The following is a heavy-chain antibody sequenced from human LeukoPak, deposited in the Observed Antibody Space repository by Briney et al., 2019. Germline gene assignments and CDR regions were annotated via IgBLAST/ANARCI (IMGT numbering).Heavy chain of an antibody. CDR3: AREFSDCTNGVCYAYFDY. CDR1: GFTFSSYA. Sequence: GRSLRLSCAASGFTFSSYAMHWVRQAPGKGPEWVAVISYDGSNKYYADSVKGRFTISRDNSKNTLYLQMNSLRAEDTAVYCCAREFSDCTNGVCYAYFDYWGQGTLVTVSS. D-gene: IGHD2-8*01. J-gene: IGHJ4*02. V-gene: IGHV3-30-3*01. CDR2: ISYDGSNK.